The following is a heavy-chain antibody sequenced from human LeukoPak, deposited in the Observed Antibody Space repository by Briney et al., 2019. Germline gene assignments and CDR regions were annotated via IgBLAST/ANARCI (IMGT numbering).Heavy chain of an antibody. CDR2: ITDSGGYT. Sequence: GGSLRLSCAASGFTFSSYAMSWVRQAPGKGLEWFSAITDSGGYTYYADSVRGRFTLSRDNSKNTLYLQMNSLRAEDAAVYYCASDTDYYDSSGYTLPFDYWGQGTLVTVSS. D-gene: IGHD3-22*01. CDR3: ASDTDYYDSSGYTLPFDY. CDR1: GFTFSSYA. J-gene: IGHJ4*02. V-gene: IGHV3-23*01.